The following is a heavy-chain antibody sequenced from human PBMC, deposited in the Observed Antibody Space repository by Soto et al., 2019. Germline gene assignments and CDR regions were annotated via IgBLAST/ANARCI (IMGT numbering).Heavy chain of an antibody. Sequence: EVQLVESGGGLVKPGGSLRLSCAASGFTFSTYTMNWVRQAPGKGLEWVSSISSSSNYIYYADSVKGRFTISRDNAKNSVSLQMNSLRAEDTAVYYCARGYGPPEYWGKGTLVTVSS. CDR3: ARGYGPPEY. CDR2: ISSSSNYI. CDR1: GFTFSTYT. V-gene: IGHV3-21*01. J-gene: IGHJ4*02. D-gene: IGHD4-17*01.